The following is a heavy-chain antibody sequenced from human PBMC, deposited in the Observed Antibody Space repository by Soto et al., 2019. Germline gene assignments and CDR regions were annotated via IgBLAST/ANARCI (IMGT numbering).Heavy chain of an antibody. CDR3: ARVIPGAEASFDP. J-gene: IGHJ5*02. Sequence: QGQLVQSGAEVKKPGASVKVSCTASGNTFTNFGVTWVRQAPGQGLEWMGWISAYTDDPNYAQKFQGRVTMTIGTPTSPAYLDLRSLTSDDTAVYYCARVIPGAEASFDPWGQGTLVTVSS. CDR1: GNTFTNFG. D-gene: IGHD2-2*01. V-gene: IGHV1-18*01. CDR2: ISAYTDDP.